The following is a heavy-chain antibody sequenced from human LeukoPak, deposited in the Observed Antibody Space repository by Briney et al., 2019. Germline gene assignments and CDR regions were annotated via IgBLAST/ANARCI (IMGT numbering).Heavy chain of an antibody. Sequence: GGSLRLSCAASGFTFSNYAMSWVRQAPGKGLELVSDISGSADTADYADSVKGRFTISRDNSKNTLYLQLNSLRAEDTALYYCAGYRSSSGGYYFSYMDVWGKGTPVTVSS. J-gene: IGHJ6*03. CDR2: ISGSADTA. CDR1: GFTFSNYA. CDR3: AGYRSSSGGYYFSYMDV. D-gene: IGHD6-6*01. V-gene: IGHV3-23*01.